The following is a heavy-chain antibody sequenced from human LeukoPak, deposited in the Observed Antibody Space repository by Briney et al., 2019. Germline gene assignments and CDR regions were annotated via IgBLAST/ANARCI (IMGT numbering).Heavy chain of an antibody. D-gene: IGHD5-12*01. CDR2: IWYDGSNK. CDR3: ARGSSGYDYSHYDY. V-gene: IGHV3-33*08. J-gene: IGHJ4*02. Sequence: PGGSLRLSCAASGFTFSSYWMSWVRQAPGKGLEWVAVIWYDGSNKYYADSVKGRFTISRDNSKNTLYLQMNSLRAEDTAVYYCARGSSGYDYSHYDYWGQGTLVTVSS. CDR1: GFTFSSYW.